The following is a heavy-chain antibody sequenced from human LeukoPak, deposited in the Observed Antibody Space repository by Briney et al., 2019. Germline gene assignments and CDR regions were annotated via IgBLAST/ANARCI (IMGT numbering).Heavy chain of an antibody. Sequence: PGGSLRLSCAASGFIFSDYYMSWIRQAPGKGLEWISYISSSGSTIYYADSVKGRFTISRDNVKNSLYLQMNSLRVEDTAVYYCARGYCSNGVCYAPIDYWGQGTLVTVSS. J-gene: IGHJ4*02. CDR2: ISSSGSTI. CDR3: ARGYCSNGVCYAPIDY. CDR1: GFIFSDYY. D-gene: IGHD2-8*01. V-gene: IGHV3-11*04.